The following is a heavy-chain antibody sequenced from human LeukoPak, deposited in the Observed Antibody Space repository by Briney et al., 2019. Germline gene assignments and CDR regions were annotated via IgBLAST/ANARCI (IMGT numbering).Heavy chain of an antibody. J-gene: IGHJ5*02. CDR1: GYTFTSYG. Sequence: ASVKVSCKASGYTFTSYGISWVRQAPGQGLEWMGWISAYNGNTNYAQKLQGRVTMTTDTSTSTAYMELRSLRSDDTAVYYCARDSPHLEMATIKGRNWFDPWGQGTLVTVSS. CDR3: ARDSPHLEMATIKGRNWFDP. D-gene: IGHD5-24*01. V-gene: IGHV1-18*01. CDR2: ISAYNGNT.